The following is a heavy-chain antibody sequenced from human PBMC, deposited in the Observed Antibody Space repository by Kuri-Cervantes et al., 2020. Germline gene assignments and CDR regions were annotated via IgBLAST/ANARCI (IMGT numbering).Heavy chain of an antibody. CDR3: ERFLLAAAGMVDY. CDR1: GGSISSSSYY. Sequence: LPCTFSGGSISSSSYYWGCIRQPPGKGLEWIGSIYYSGSTYYNPSLKSRVTISVDTSKNQFSLQLSSVTAAYTAVYYCERFLLAAAGMVDYWGQGTLVTVSS. CDR2: IYYSGST. V-gene: IGHV4-39*01. D-gene: IGHD6-13*01. J-gene: IGHJ4*02.